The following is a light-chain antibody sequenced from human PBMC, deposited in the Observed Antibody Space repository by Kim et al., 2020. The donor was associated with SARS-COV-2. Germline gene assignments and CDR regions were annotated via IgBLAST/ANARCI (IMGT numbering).Light chain of an antibody. V-gene: IGKV3-20*01. CDR3: QYYRNSPYT. CDR1: PGVSTRD. Sequence: LSPGERAPLSCRASPGVSTRDLAWYQQKPGQPPRLLIYGASSRPGGIPDRFSGSGSGTDFTLTISRLEPEDFAVYYCQYYRNSPYTFGQGTKLEI. J-gene: IGKJ2*01. CDR2: GAS.